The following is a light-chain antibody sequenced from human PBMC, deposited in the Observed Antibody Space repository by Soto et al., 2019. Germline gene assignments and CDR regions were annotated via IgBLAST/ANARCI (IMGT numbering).Light chain of an antibody. Sequence: DVVVTQSPLSLPVTLGQPASISCRSSQSLVDSDGNTYLNWFQQRPGQSPRRLIYRVSNRDSGVPDRFSGSGSDTDFTLRISRVEAEDVGVYYCMQGTHWPLTFGQGTKVDIK. V-gene: IGKV2-30*01. CDR1: QSLVDSDGNTY. J-gene: IGKJ1*01. CDR2: RVS. CDR3: MQGTHWPLT.